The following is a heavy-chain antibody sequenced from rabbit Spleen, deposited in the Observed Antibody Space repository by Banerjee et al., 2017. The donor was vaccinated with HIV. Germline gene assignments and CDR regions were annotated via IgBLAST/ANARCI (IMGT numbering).Heavy chain of an antibody. D-gene: IGHD1-1*01. CDR1: GFSFSDRDV. CDR3: ARYLTSVIGWNFNL. CDR2: INTATAKG. J-gene: IGHJ4*01. Sequence: QEQLEESGGGLVKPEGSLTLTCKASGFSFSDRDVMCWVRQAPGKGLEWIGCINTATAKGVYATWAKGRFTNSRTSSTTVTLQMTSLTAADTATYYCARYLTSVIGWNFNLWGQGTLVTVS. V-gene: IGHV1S45*01.